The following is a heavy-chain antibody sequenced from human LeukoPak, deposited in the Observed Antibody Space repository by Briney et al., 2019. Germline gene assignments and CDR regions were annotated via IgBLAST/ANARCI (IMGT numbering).Heavy chain of an antibody. CDR1: GGTFSSYA. V-gene: IGHV1-69*05. D-gene: IGHD3-22*01. J-gene: IGHJ4*02. CDR2: IIPIFGTA. Sequence: SVTVSCKASGGTFSSYAISWVRQAPGQGLEWMGGIIPIFGTANYTQKFQGRVTITTDESTSTAYMELSGLRSDDTAVYFCARGFSSGYYYYFDYWGQGTLVIVSS. CDR3: ARGFSSGYYYYFDY.